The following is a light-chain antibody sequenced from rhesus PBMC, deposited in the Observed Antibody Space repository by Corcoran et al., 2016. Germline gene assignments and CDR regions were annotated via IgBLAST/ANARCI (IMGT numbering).Light chain of an antibody. J-gene: IGKJ4*01. CDR3: LQSINWPLT. CDR1: QTVSNN. CDR2: CAT. Sequence: EIVMTQSPATLAWSPGEVATISCRASQTVSNNLAWYHQNPGKAPRLLIYCATSRATGIPDRFSGSGCGTEFTRTISVLEPEDFGVYFCLQSINWPLTFGGGTKVEIK. V-gene: IGKV3-24*04.